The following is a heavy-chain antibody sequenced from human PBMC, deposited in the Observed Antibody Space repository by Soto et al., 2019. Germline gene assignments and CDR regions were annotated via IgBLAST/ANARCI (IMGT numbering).Heavy chain of an antibody. CDR3: VKGSDVARQELDY. J-gene: IGHJ4*02. Sequence: QVQLVESGGGVVQPGRSLRLSCAASEFTFSNFGMHWVRQAPGKGLEWVAAISADGSDKYFSGSVKGRFTISRDNSKNTLFLQMNSLRVEDTGVYYCVKGSDVARQELDYWGQGTLVTVSS. D-gene: IGHD3-3*01. V-gene: IGHV3-30*18. CDR2: ISADGSDK. CDR1: EFTFSNFG.